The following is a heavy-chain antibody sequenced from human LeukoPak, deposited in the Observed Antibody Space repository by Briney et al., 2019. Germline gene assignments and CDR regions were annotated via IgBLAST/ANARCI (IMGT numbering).Heavy chain of an antibody. CDR1: GFTFSDYY. D-gene: IGHD5-18*01. CDR3: ARDRSEDTAMSGLDY. V-gene: IGHV3-11*01. J-gene: IGHJ4*02. CDR2: ISSSGSTI. Sequence: GGSLRLSCAASGFTFSDYYMSWIRQAPGKGLEWVSYISSSGSTIYYADSVKGRFTISRDNAKNSLYLQMNSLRAEDTAVYYCARDRSEDTAMSGLDYWGQGTLVTVSS.